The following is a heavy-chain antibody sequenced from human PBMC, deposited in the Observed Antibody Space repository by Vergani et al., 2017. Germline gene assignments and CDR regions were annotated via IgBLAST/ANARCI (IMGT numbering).Heavy chain of an antibody. CDR2: IYWNDDK. Sequence: QVTLRESGPALVKPTQTLTLTCTFSGFSLSTSGVGVGWIRQPPGKALEWLALIYWNDDKRYSPSLKSRLTITKDTSKNQVVLTMPNMDPVDTATYYCAHSNTYDDFGSGYYRYNWFDPWAQGTLVTVAS. V-gene: IGHV2-5*01. D-gene: IGHD3-3*01. CDR3: AHSNTYDDFGSGYYRYNWFDP. J-gene: IGHJ5*02. CDR1: GFSLSTSGVG.